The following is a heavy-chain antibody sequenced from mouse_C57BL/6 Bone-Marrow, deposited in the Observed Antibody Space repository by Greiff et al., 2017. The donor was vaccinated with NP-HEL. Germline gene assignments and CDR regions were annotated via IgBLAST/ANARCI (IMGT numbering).Heavy chain of an antibody. D-gene: IGHD1-1*02. Sequence: VKLQQSGAELAKPGASVKLSCKASGYTFTSYWMHWVKQRPGQGLEWIGMIHPNSGSTNYNEKFKGKATLTVDKSSSTAYMQLSLLTSEDSAVYYCARAVYGDYAMDDWGKGTSVTV. CDR1: GYTFTSYW. CDR2: IHPNSGST. CDR3: ARAVYGDYAMDD. J-gene: IGHJ4*01. V-gene: IGHV1-64*01.